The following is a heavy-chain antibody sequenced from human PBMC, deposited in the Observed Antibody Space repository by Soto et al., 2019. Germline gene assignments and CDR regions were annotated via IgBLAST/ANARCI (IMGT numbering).Heavy chain of an antibody. D-gene: IGHD3-3*01. CDR2: MNPNSGNT. CDR1: GYTFTSSD. V-gene: IGHV1-8*02. CDR3: ARVLLRGRFFSSDYGMDV. J-gene: IGHJ6*02. Sequence: GTSVKISCKASGYTFTSSDINWVRQATGQGLEWMGWMNPNSGNTGYAQKFQGRVTMTRNTSISTAYMELSSLRSEDTAVYYCARVLLRGRFFSSDYGMDVWGQGTTVTVSS.